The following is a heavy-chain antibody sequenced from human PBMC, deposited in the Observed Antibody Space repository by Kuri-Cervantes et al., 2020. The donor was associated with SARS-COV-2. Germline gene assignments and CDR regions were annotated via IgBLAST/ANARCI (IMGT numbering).Heavy chain of an antibody. J-gene: IGHJ6*02. CDR3: ARGSITMVRGVITPNYYYGMDV. CDR1: GYSFTSFW. D-gene: IGHD3-10*01. V-gene: IGHV5-51*01. Sequence: VESLKISCKGSGYSFTSFWVGWVRQMPGKGLEWMGIIYPGDSDTRYSPSFQGQVTITADNSLSTAYLQWSSLKASDTAMYYCARGSITMVRGVITPNYYYGMDVWGQGTTVTVSS. CDR2: IYPGDSDT.